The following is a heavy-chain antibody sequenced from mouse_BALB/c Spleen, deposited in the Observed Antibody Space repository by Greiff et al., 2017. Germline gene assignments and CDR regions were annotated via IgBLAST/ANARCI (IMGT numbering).Heavy chain of an antibody. CDR1: GFTFSSYA. J-gene: IGHJ4*01. V-gene: IGHV5-6-5*01. CDR3: ARGPDYGSREAMDY. CDR2: ISSGGST. D-gene: IGHD1-1*01. Sequence: EVQLQESGGGLVKPGGSLKLSCAASGFTFSSYAMSWVRQTPEKRLEWVASISSGGSTYYPDSVKGRFTISRDNARNILYLQMSSLRSEDTAMYYCARGPDYGSREAMDYWGQGTSVTVSS.